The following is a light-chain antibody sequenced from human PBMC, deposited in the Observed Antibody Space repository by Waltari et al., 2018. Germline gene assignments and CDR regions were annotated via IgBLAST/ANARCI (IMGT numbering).Light chain of an antibody. CDR3: MQCTHWPIT. CDR1: QSLVHSDGNTY. CDR2: KVS. V-gene: IGKV2-30*02. Sequence: DVVMTQSPLSLPVTLGQPASISCRSSQSLVHSDGNTYLRWFQLRPGQSPRRLIYKVSNRDSVRHSGIPARFSGSGSGTDFTLKISRVEAEDVGIYYCMQCTHWPITFGQGTRLEIK. J-gene: IGKJ5*01.